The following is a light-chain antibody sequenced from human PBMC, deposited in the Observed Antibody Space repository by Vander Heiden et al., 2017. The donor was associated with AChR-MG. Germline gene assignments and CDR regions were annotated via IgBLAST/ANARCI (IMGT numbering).Light chain of an antibody. CDR2: GAS. Sequence: EIVLTQSPATLSVSPGETAPLPCRATESISRSLAWYQQKPGQAPRLLIQGASTRATGIPVRFSGSGSGTEFTLTIGSLQSEDFAVYYCQQYNDWPRTFGQGTKVEIK. CDR1: ESISRS. CDR3: QQYNDWPRT. J-gene: IGKJ1*01. V-gene: IGKV3-15*01.